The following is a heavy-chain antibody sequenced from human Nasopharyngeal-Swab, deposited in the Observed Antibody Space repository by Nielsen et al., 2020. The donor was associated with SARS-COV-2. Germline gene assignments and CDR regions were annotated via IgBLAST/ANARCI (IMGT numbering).Heavy chain of an antibody. J-gene: IGHJ3*02. V-gene: IGHV1-18*01. CDR2: ISAYNGNT. CDR3: ARKWSGDAFDI. Sequence: GESLKISCKASGYTFTSYGISWVRQAPGQGLEWMGWISAYNGNTNYAQKLQGRVTMTTDTSTSTAYMELRSLRSDDTAVYYCARKWSGDAFDIWGQGTMVTVSS. D-gene: IGHD3-10*02. CDR1: GYTFTSYG.